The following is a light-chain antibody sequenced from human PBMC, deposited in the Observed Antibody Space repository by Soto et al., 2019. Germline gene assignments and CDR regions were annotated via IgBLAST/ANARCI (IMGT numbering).Light chain of an antibody. Sequence: QSDLTQPPSASGSPGQSVTISCTGTSSDVGGYNSVSWYQQHPGKAPKLMIYEVSKRPSGVSDRFSGSKSGNTASLTISGLQAEDEADYYCSSYAGSSNWVFGGGTKLTVL. J-gene: IGLJ3*02. CDR3: SSYAGSSNWV. CDR1: SSDVGGYNS. CDR2: EVS. V-gene: IGLV2-8*01.